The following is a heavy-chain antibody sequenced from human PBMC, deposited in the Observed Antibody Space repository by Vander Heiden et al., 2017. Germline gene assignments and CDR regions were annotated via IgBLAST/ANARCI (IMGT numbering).Heavy chain of an antibody. CDR1: GGSISSGCYY. J-gene: IGHJ6*02. Sequence: QVRLQESGPGLVKPSQTLSLTCTVSGGSISSGCYYWSWIRQHPGKGLEWIGYIYYSGSTYYNPSLKSRVTISVDTSKNQFSLKLSSVTAADTAVYYCARDRSRRYSSSWERPHYYYGMDVWGQGTTVTVSS. CDR2: IYYSGST. CDR3: ARDRSRRYSSSWERPHYYYGMDV. D-gene: IGHD6-13*01. V-gene: IGHV4-31*03.